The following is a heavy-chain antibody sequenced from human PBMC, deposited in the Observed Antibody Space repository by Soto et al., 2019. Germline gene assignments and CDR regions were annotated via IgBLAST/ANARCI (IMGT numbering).Heavy chain of an antibody. CDR2: IYYSGST. D-gene: IGHD1-7*01. Sequence: SETLSLTCTVSGGSISSYYWSWIRQPPGKGLEWIGYIYYSGSTNYNPSLKSRVTISVDTSKNQFSLKLSSVTAADTAVYYCETRQIWNSRIKDYYYYGMDVWGQVTTVT. V-gene: IGHV4-59*01. J-gene: IGHJ6*02. CDR3: ETRQIWNSRIKDYYYYGMDV. CDR1: GGSISSYY.